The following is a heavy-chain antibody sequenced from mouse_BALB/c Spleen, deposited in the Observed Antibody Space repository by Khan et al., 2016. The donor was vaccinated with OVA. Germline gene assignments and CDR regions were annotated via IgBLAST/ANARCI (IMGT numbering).Heavy chain of an antibody. CDR3: AKIFYGNSYAMDY. J-gene: IGHJ4*01. V-gene: IGHV1-77*01. D-gene: IGHD2-1*01. CDR2: IYPGSGST. CDR1: GYTFTDYD. Sequence: QVQLQQSGPELVKPGASVKMSCKASGYTFTDYDIRWVKQSTGQGLEWNGEIYPGSGSTYYNEKFKGKATLTADKSSNTAYMQLSSLTSENSAVYFCAKIFYGNSYAMDYWGQGTAVTVSS.